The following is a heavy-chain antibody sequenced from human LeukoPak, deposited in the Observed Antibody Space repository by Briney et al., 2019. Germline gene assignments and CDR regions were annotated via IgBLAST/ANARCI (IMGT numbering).Heavy chain of an antibody. Sequence: SQTLSLTCTVSGGSISSGSYYWSWIRQPAGKGLEWIGRIYTSGSTYYNPSLKSRVTMSVDTSKNQFSLKLSSVTAVDTAVYYCARTYYYDSSGYYFPGAFDIWGQGTMVTVSS. V-gene: IGHV4-61*02. CDR2: IYTSGST. CDR3: ARTYYYDSSGYYFPGAFDI. D-gene: IGHD3-22*01. CDR1: GGSISSGSYY. J-gene: IGHJ3*02.